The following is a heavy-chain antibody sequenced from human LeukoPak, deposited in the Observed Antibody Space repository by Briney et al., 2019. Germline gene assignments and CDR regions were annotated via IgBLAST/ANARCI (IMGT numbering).Heavy chain of an antibody. D-gene: IGHD5-18*01. V-gene: IGHV1-2*02. Sequence: ASVKVSCKASGYTFTGYYMHWVRQAPGQGLEWMGWISPDNGGTYYAQKFQGRVTITADESTSTAYMELSSLRSEDTAVYYCASDPRGYSYGYSVWFDPWGQGTLATVSS. J-gene: IGHJ5*02. CDR3: ASDPRGYSYGYSVWFDP. CDR1: GYTFTGYY. CDR2: ISPDNGGT.